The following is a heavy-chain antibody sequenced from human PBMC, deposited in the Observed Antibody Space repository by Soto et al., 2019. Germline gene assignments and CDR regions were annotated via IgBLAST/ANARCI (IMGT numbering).Heavy chain of an antibody. CDR1: GGTFSSYA. CDR2: IIPIFGTA. V-gene: IGHV1-69*13. D-gene: IGHD6-13*01. CDR3: ARGKRVGAAAGAYCYGMDV. Sequence: SVKVSCKASGGTFSSYAISWVRQAPGQGLEWMGGIIPIFGTANYAQKFQGRVTITADESTSTAYMELSSLRSEDTAVYYCARGKRVGAAAGAYCYGMDVWGQGTTVTVSS. J-gene: IGHJ6*02.